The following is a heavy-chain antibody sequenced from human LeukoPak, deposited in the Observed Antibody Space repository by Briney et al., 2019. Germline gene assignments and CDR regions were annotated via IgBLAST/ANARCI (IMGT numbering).Heavy chain of an antibody. CDR3: IRESSGIAS. CDR2: ITSDGSSS. V-gene: IGHV3-74*01. Sequence: PGGSLRLSCAASGFTFSNYWMHWVRQAPGKGLEWVSRITSDGSSSRHADAVKGRFTISRDNAKNTVFLQMNSLRPEDTAVYYCIRESSGIASWGQGTVVTVSS. J-gene: IGHJ4*02. CDR1: GFTFSNYW. D-gene: IGHD3-22*01.